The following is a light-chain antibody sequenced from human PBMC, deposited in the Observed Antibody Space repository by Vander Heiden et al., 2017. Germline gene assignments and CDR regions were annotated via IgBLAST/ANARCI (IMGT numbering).Light chain of an antibody. CDR2: AAS. J-gene: IGKJ1*01. V-gene: IGKV1-39*01. CDR1: QSISNY. Sequence: DIQMTQSPSSLSASVGDRVTITCRASQSISNYLNWYQQKPGKAPKLLIYAASSLQSGVPSRFSGSGSGTDFTLTISRLQPEDFATYYCQQSDSTPWTFGQGTKVEV. CDR3: QQSDSTPWT.